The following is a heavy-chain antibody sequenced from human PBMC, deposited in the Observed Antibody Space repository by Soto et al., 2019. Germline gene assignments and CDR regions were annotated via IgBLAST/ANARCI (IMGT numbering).Heavy chain of an antibody. V-gene: IGHV3-33*01. D-gene: IGHD1-26*01. CDR1: GFTFSSYG. CDR2: IWYDGSNK. Sequence: PGGSLRLSCAASGFTFSSYGMHWVRQAPGKGLEWVAVIWYDGSNKYYADSVKGRFTISRDNSKNTLYLQTNSLRAEDTAVYYCARDFPLSEYRFSGSYYYNYWGQGTLVTVSS. CDR3: ARDFPLSEYRFSGSYYYNY. J-gene: IGHJ4*02.